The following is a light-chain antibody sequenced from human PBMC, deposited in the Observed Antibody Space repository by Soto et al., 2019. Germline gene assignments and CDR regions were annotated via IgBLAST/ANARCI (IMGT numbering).Light chain of an antibody. V-gene: IGLV2-14*01. Sequence: QSVLTQPASVSGSAGQSITISCSGTMRDVGAYNLVSWYQQHPGTAPKLIIYEVRNRPSGISSRFSGSRSGNTASLTISGLQPEDEGDYYSSAYPPRSTLVFGGGTKLTVL. CDR2: EVR. CDR3: SAYPPRSTLV. J-gene: IGLJ3*02. CDR1: MRDVGAYNL.